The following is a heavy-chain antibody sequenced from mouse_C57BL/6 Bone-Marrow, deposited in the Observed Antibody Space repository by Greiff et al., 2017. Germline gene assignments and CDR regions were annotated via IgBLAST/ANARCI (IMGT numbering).Heavy chain of an antibody. Sequence: QVQLQQPGAELVRPGTSVKVSCKASGYAFTNYLIQWVKQRPGQGLEWIGVINPGSGGTNYNEKFKGKATLTADKSSSTAYMQLSSLTSEDSAVYFCARNVFAYWGQGTLVTVSS. J-gene: IGHJ3*01. V-gene: IGHV1-54*01. CDR1: GYAFTNYL. CDR2: INPGSGGT. CDR3: ARNVFAY.